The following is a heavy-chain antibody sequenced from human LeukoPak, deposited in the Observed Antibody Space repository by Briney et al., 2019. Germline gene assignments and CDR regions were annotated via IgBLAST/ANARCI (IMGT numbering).Heavy chain of an antibody. V-gene: IGHV1-46*01. CDR2: INPSGGST. CDR1: GYTFTSYY. CDR3: ARAPRYCSGGSCCDY. J-gene: IGHJ4*02. D-gene: IGHD2-15*01. Sequence: GASVKVSCKASGYTFTSYYMHWVRQAPGQGLEWMGIINPSGGSTSYAQKFQGRVTMTRDTSTSTVYMELSSLRSEDTAVYHCARAPRYCSGGSCCDYWGQGTLVTVSS.